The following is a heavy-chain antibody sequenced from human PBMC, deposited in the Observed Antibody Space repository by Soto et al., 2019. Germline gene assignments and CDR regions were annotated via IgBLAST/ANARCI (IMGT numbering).Heavy chain of an antibody. CDR2: ISSNGANT. J-gene: IGHJ4*02. V-gene: IGHV3-23*01. CDR1: GFTFDSPYSHG. D-gene: IGHD6-13*01. CDR3: AKTPQFYSSSWYYFDY. Sequence: PGGSLRLSCAASGFTFDSPYSHGMSWVRQSPGKGPEWVSTISSNGANTHYAESVKGRFTISKDASRNTVHLHMNSLRAEDTAVYYCAKTPQFYSSSWYYFDYWGQGTLVTVSS.